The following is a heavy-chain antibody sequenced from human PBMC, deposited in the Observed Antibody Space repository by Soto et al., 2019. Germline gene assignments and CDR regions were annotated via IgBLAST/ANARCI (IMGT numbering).Heavy chain of an antibody. Sequence: QVQLVESGGGVVQPGRSLRLSCAASGFTFSSYGMHWVRQAPGKGLEWVAVIWYDGSNKYYADSVKGRFTISRDNSKNTLYLQMNSLRAEDTAVYYCARDLQDVAAPPFDYWGQGTLVTVSS. V-gene: IGHV3-33*01. CDR3: ARDLQDVAAPPFDY. D-gene: IGHD6-19*01. J-gene: IGHJ4*02. CDR2: IWYDGSNK. CDR1: GFTFSSYG.